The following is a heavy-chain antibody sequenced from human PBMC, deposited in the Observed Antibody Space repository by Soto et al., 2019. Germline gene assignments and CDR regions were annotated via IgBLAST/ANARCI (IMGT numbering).Heavy chain of an antibody. CDR1: GFTFYHHA. V-gene: IGHV3-23*01. Sequence: EVQLLESGGGLVQPGGSLRLSCAASGFTFYHHAMTWVRQAPGKGLEWVATISGGGDAPYYADSVRGRFTISRDNSRNTVSRLASSLRAEDWAIYFCVREAIGSTLTPSDWDFDFWGRGTRVSVSS. J-gene: IGHJ2*01. CDR3: VREAIGSTLTPSDWDFDF. CDR2: ISGGGDAP. D-gene: IGHD4-17*01.